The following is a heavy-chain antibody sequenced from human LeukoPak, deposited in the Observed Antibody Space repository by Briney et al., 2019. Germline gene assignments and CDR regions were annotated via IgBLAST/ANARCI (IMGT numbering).Heavy chain of an antibody. D-gene: IGHD3-22*01. CDR2: LSGRGSDT. V-gene: IGHV3-23*01. Sequence: GGSLRLSCAASGFTFSSYAMSWVRQAPGKGLEWVSSLSGRGSDTYYADSVKGRFTISRDNSKNTLYLQMNSLRAEDTAVYYCAKWSDSSGYSRYWGQGTLVTVSS. CDR1: GFTFSSYA. CDR3: AKWSDSSGYSRY. J-gene: IGHJ4*02.